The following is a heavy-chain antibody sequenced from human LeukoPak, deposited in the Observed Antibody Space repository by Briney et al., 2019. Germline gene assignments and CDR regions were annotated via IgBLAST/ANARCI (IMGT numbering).Heavy chain of an antibody. V-gene: IGHV3-30*18. CDR3: AKDPTPKNYDFWSGYSSGMDV. CDR1: GFTFSSYG. D-gene: IGHD3-3*01. Sequence: GRSLRLSCAASGFTFSSYGMHWVRQAPGKGLEWVAVISYDGSNKYYADSVKGRFTISRDNSKNTLYLQMNSLRAEDTAVYYCAKDPTPKNYDFWSGYSSGMDVWGQGTTVTVSS. J-gene: IGHJ6*02. CDR2: ISYDGSNK.